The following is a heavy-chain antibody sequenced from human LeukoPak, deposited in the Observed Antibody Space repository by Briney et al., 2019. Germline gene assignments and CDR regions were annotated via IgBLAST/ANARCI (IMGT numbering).Heavy chain of an antibody. J-gene: IGHJ4*02. Sequence: GGSLRLSCAASGFTFGSYAMSWVRQAPGKGLEWVSDISGSGGSTAYADSVKGRFTISRDKSKNTLYLQMNSLKVEDTAVYYCARLPTFYFDSSHYHYDYWGRGTQVTVSS. CDR1: GFTFGSYA. CDR2: ISGSGGST. CDR3: ARLPTFYFDSSHYHYDY. V-gene: IGHV3-23*01. D-gene: IGHD3-22*01.